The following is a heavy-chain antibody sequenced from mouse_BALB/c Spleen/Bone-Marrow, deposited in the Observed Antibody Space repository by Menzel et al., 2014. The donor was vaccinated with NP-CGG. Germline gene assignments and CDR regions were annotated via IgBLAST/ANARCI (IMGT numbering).Heavy chain of an antibody. Sequence: VQLVEPGGGLVKPGGSLKLSCAASGFTFSSYTMSWVRQTPEKRLGWGATISSGGSYAYYPDSVKGRFTISRDNAKNTLYLQMSSLKSEDTAMYYCTRDGKGNYDDAMDYWGQGTSVTVSS. CDR1: GFTFSSYT. CDR2: ISSGGSYA. V-gene: IGHV5-6-4*01. J-gene: IGHJ4*01. CDR3: TRDGKGNYDDAMDY. D-gene: IGHD2-1*01.